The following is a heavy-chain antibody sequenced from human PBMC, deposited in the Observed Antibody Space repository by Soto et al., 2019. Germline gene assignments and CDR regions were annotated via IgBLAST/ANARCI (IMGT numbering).Heavy chain of an antibody. Sequence: GGSLILSCAASGFPFYDYAMHWVRQAPGKGLEWVTGISWNSGNIGYADSVKGRFTISRDNAMNSLYLQMNSLRAEDAALYYCAKDKNDVHYYYYIDVWGKGTTVTVSS. CDR1: GFPFYDYA. J-gene: IGHJ6*03. D-gene: IGHD1-1*01. CDR2: ISWNSGNI. V-gene: IGHV3-9*01. CDR3: AKDKNDVHYYYYIDV.